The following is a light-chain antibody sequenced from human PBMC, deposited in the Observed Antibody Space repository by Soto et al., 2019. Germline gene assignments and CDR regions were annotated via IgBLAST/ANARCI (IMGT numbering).Light chain of an antibody. CDR1: SSDVGGYNY. V-gene: IGLV2-14*01. Sequence: QSALTQPASLSGSPGQSITISCTGTSSDVGGYNYVSWYQQHPGKAPKLMIYDVSNRPSGASNRFSGSKSGNTASLTISGLQAEDEADYYCSSYTSSSTYVFGTGTKVTVL. J-gene: IGLJ1*01. CDR3: SSYTSSSTYV. CDR2: DVS.